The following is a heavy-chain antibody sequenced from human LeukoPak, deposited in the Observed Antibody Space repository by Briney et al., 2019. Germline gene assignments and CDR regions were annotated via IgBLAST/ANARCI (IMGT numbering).Heavy chain of an antibody. CDR2: LYYHGRN. J-gene: IGHJ4*02. Sequence: SVTLSLTCTVSGGSINSISYFWRWIRQPPGKVLGWIVILYYHGRNYLRPALKRRVTISVETSQNQFSLKLNSVTAAETAVYYCARHGTMVRALPDYWGQATLVTDPS. CDR3: ARHGTMVRALPDY. D-gene: IGHD3-10*01. CDR1: GGSINSISYF. V-gene: IGHV4-39*01.